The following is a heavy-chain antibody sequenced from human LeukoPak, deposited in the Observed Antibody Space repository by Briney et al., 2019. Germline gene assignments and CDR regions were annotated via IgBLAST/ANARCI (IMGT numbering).Heavy chain of an antibody. V-gene: IGHV4-38-2*02. Sequence: SETLSLTCTVSGYSISSGYYWGWIRQPPGKGREGIGSIYHSGSPYYNPSLKSRVTILVDTSKNQFSLKLSSVTGADTAVYYCARGRGYNWNYGGIDCWGQGTLVTVSS. D-gene: IGHD1-7*01. CDR3: ARGRGYNWNYGGIDC. CDR1: GYSISSGYY. CDR2: IYHSGSP. J-gene: IGHJ4*02.